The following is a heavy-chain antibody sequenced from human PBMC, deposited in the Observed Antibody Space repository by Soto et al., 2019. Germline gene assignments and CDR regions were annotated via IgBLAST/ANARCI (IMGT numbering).Heavy chain of an antibody. CDR1: GGSFTTYY. V-gene: IGHV4-34*01. J-gene: IGHJ4*02. CDR3: AIFYGNGGSVSDS. Sequence: QVQLQQWGAGLLKPSETLSLTCAVYGGSFTTYYWNWIRQTPGKGLQWMGEIDHSGTTRYNPSLMRRVTLSVDTSKKQLYLQMTSVTAADTAIYYCAIFYGNGGSVSDSWGQKTLVTVSS. D-gene: IGHD2-15*01. CDR2: IDHSGTT.